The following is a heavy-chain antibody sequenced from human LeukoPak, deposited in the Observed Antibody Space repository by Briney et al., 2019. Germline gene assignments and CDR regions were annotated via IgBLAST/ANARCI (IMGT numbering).Heavy chain of an antibody. J-gene: IGHJ5*02. CDR1: GGSISSYY. CDR3: ARRGPLDWFDP. Sequence: SETLSLTCTASGGSISSYYWSWIRQPPGKGLEWIGYIYYSGSTNYNPSLKSRVTISVDTSKNQFSLKLSSVTAADTAVYYCARRGPLDWFDPWGQGTLVTVSS. V-gene: IGHV4-59*08. CDR2: IYYSGST. D-gene: IGHD3-16*01.